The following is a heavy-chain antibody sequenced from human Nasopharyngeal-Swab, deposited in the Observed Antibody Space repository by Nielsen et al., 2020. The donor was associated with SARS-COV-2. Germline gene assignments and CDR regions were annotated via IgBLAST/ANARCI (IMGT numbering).Heavy chain of an antibody. Sequence: GESLKISCAASGFTFSSYWMHWVRQAPGKGLVWVSRVNRDGSSTYYADSVKGRFTVSRDNAKNTLYLQMNSLRAGDTAVYYCAREGLEQRVFDYWGQGTLVTVSS. J-gene: IGHJ4*02. V-gene: IGHV3-74*01. CDR3: AREGLEQRVFDY. CDR1: GFTFSSYW. D-gene: IGHD1/OR15-1a*01. CDR2: VNRDGSST.